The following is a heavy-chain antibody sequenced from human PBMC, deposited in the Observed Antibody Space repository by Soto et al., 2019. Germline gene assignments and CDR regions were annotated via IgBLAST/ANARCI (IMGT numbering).Heavy chain of an antibody. Sequence: QVQLVESGGGVVQPGRSLRLSCAASGFTFSSYGMHWVRQAPGKGLEWVAVIWYDGSNKYYADSVKGRFTISRDNSKNTLYLQMNSLRAEDTAVYYCARDGIAVAGTFNYWGHGTLVTVSS. V-gene: IGHV3-33*01. CDR1: GFTFSSYG. D-gene: IGHD6-19*01. CDR2: IWYDGSNK. CDR3: ARDGIAVAGTFNY. J-gene: IGHJ4*01.